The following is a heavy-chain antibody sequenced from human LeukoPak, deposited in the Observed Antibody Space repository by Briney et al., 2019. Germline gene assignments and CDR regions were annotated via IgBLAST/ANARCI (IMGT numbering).Heavy chain of an antibody. J-gene: IGHJ6*02. CDR2: ISSSSSYI. CDR1: GFSFSHYS. V-gene: IGHV3-21*01. Sequence: GGSLRLSCAASGFSFSHYSMNWVRQAPGKGLEWFSSISSSSSYIYYADSVRGRFTIARDNSKNTLHLQMNSLRREDTAMYYCAKDGLAGRFDSSVPGIYDGLDVWGQGTTVTVSS. D-gene: IGHD6-19*01. CDR3: AKDGLAGRFDSSVPGIYDGLDV.